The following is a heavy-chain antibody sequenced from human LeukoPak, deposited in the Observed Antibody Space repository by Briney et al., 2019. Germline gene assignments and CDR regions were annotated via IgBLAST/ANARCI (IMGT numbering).Heavy chain of an antibody. J-gene: IGHJ6*02. D-gene: IGHD2-15*01. CDR2: IIPIFGTA. Sequence: SVKVSCKASGGTFSSYAISWVRQAPGQGLEWMGGIIPIFGTANYAQKFQGRVTITADESTSTAYMELSSLRSEDTAVYYCARDEVVAAPNYFGMVVWGQGTTVSVSS. CDR1: GGTFSSYA. CDR3: ARDEVVAAPNYFGMVV. V-gene: IGHV1-69*13.